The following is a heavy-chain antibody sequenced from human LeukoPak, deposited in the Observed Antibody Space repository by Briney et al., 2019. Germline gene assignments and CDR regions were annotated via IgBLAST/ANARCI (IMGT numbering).Heavy chain of an antibody. CDR3: ARDYYDSSGYPKNDY. V-gene: IGHV3-30-3*01. CDR2: ISYDGSNK. Sequence: GGSLRLSCAASGFTFSSYAMHWVRQAPGKGLEWVAVISYDGSNKYYADSVKGRFTISRDNSKNTLYLQMNSLRAEDTAVYYCARDYYDSSGYPKNDYWGQGTLVTVPS. D-gene: IGHD3-22*01. CDR1: GFTFSSYA. J-gene: IGHJ4*02.